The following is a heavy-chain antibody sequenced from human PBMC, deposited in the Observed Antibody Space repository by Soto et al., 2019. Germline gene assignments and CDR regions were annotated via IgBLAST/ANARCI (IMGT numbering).Heavy chain of an antibody. CDR1: GGSISIYY. J-gene: IGHJ4*02. CDR3: ARVSGRRATDFDF. Sequence: SDTLSLTCTVSGGSISIYYWSWIRQPPGKGLEWIGYIYYRGSTNYNSSLNSRVTISVDTYKNQVSLKLSSVTAADTAVYYCARVSGRRATDFDFWGQGTLVTVS. D-gene: IGHD5-12*01. CDR2: IYYRGST. V-gene: IGHV4-59*08.